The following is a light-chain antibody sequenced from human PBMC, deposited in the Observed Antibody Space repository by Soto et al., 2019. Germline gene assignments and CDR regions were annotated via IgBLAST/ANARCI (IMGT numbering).Light chain of an antibody. CDR3: QQYGSSPPLT. V-gene: IGKV3-20*01. CDR2: GAS. CDR1: QSVISSC. J-gene: IGKJ4*01. Sequence: EIVLTQSPGTLSLSPGERATLSCRASQSVISSCLAWYQQKPGQAPRLLIYGASSRATGIPDRFSGSGSGTDFTLTISRLEPEDFAVYYCQQYGSSPPLTFGGGTKVEIK.